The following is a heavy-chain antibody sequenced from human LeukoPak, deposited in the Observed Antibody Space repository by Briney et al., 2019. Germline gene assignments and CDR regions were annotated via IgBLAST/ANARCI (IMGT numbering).Heavy chain of an antibody. V-gene: IGHV3-23*01. CDR2: ISGSGGST. D-gene: IGHD3-22*01. J-gene: IGHJ4*02. Sequence: PGGSLRLSCAASGFTFDDYGMSWVRQAPGKGLEWVSAISGSGGSTYYADSVKGRFTISRDNSKNTLYLQMNSLRAEDTAVYYCAKDYYDSSGHDYWGQGTLVTVSS. CDR1: GFTFDDYG. CDR3: AKDYYDSSGHDY.